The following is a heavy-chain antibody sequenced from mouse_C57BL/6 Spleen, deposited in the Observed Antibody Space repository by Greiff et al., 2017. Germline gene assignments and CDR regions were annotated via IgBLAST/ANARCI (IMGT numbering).Heavy chain of an antibody. D-gene: IGHD3-2*02. CDR2: LDPETGGT. CDR3: TKVSAQATFAY. V-gene: IGHV1-15*01. Sequence: QVQLQQSGAELVRPGASVTLSCKASGYTFTDYEMHWVKQTPVHGLEWIGALDPETGGTAYNQKFKGKAILTADKSSSTAYMELRSLTSEDSAVYYCTKVSAQATFAYWGQGTLVTVSA. CDR1: GYTFTDYE. J-gene: IGHJ3*01.